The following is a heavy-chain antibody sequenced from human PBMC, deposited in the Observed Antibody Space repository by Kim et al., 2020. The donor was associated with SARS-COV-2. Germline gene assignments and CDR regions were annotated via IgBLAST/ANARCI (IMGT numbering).Heavy chain of an antibody. Sequence: GGSLRLSCAASGFTFSSYGMHWVRQAPGKGLEWVAVISYDGSNKYYADSVKGRFTISRDNSKNTLYLQMNSLRAEDTAVYYCARDSLRNCSGWFGYWGQGTLVTVSS. V-gene: IGHV3-33*05. J-gene: IGHJ4*02. CDR3: ARDSLRNCSGWFGY. CDR2: ISYDGSNK. D-gene: IGHD6-19*01. CDR1: GFTFSSYG.